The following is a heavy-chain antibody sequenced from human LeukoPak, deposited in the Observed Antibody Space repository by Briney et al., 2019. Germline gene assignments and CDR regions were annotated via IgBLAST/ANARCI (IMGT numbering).Heavy chain of an antibody. D-gene: IGHD3-16*01. Sequence: SETLSLTCTVSGGSISSYYWSWIRQPPGKGLEWIGYIYYSGSTNYNPSLKSRVTISVDTSKNQFSLKLSSVTAADTAVYYCERSTTFRYFDLWGRGTLVTVSS. J-gene: IGHJ2*01. V-gene: IGHV4-59*01. CDR3: ERSTTFRYFDL. CDR2: IYYSGST. CDR1: GGSISSYY.